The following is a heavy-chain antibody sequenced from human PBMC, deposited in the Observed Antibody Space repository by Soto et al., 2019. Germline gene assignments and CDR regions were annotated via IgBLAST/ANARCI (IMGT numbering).Heavy chain of an antibody. CDR2: FSIGGST. V-gene: IGHV3-23*01. CDR1: GFTFSSYA. Sequence: GGSLRLSCAASGFTFSSYAMGWVRQGPGKGLEWVAVFSIGGSTHYADSVRGRFTISRDNSKNTLSLQMNSLTAEDTAVYFCAKRRGAGGHFDYWRQGALVTVSS. D-gene: IGHD2-15*01. CDR3: AKRRGAGGHFDY. J-gene: IGHJ4*02.